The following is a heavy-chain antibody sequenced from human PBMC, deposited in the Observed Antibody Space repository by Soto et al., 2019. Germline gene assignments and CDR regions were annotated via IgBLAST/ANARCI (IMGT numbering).Heavy chain of an antibody. CDR1: GYTFTTSG. Sequence: QVQLVQSGPEVRKPGASVKVSCEASGYTFTTSGISWVRQVPGQGLEWMGWISTYNGDTNSAQNFQGRVLMTADTSTGTAYRELMSLKSDDTAVYYCARQGSWPYYYYGLDVWDQGTTVTVSS. D-gene: IGHD1-26*01. CDR3: ARQGSWPYYYYGLDV. J-gene: IGHJ6*02. CDR2: ISTYNGDT. V-gene: IGHV1-18*01.